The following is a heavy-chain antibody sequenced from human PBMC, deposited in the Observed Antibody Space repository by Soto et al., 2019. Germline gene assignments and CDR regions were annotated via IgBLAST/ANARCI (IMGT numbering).Heavy chain of an antibody. J-gene: IGHJ3*02. CDR2: INPATGAA. Sequence: QLHLVQSGAVVKKPGASVTVSCSASGYPVTAYYMHWVRQAPGRGLEWMGGINPATGAAKYTQTFEGRVTRTRDMPAISVFMELSGLTSEDPAVFYCARGGGVGVAGSAAFEMWGQGTVVTVSS. CDR1: GYPVTAYY. D-gene: IGHD3-3*01. CDR3: ARGGGVGVAGSAAFEM. V-gene: IGHV1-2*02.